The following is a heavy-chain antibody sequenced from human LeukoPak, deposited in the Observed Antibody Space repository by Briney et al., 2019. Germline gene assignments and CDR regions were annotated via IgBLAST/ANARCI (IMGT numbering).Heavy chain of an antibody. J-gene: IGHJ6*02. CDR1: GFTFSSYA. Sequence: GGSLRLSCAASGFTFSSYAVSWVRQAPGKGLEWVSAISGSGGSTYYADSVKGRFTISRDNSKNTLYLQMNSLRAEDTAVYYCAQYVDTTFYGMGVWGQGTTVTVSS. CDR3: AQYVDTTFYGMGV. V-gene: IGHV3-23*01. CDR2: ISGSGGST. D-gene: IGHD5-18*01.